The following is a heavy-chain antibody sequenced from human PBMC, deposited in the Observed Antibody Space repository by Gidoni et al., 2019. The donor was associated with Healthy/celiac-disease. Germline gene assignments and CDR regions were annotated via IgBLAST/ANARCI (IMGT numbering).Heavy chain of an antibody. CDR1: GFTLSSYC. D-gene: IGHD6-19*01. Sequence: EVQLVASGGGLVKPGGFLRLSCAASGFTLSSYCMNWVRQAPGKGLEWVSSNSSSSSYIYYADSVKGRFTISRDNAKNSLYLQMNSLRAEDTAVYYCARDSGGWDGDYYYGMDVWGQGTTVTVSS. V-gene: IGHV3-21*01. J-gene: IGHJ6*02. CDR2: NSSSSSYI. CDR3: ARDSGGWDGDYYYGMDV.